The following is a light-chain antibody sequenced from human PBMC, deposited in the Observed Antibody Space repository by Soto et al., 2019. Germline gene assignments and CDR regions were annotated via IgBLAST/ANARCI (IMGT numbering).Light chain of an antibody. CDR3: QHYDTYPLT. Sequence: AIQVTQSPSSLSASVGDRVTITCRTSQGIRSALGWYQQKPGKVPKLLIYAASTLQSGAPSRFSGSGSGRDFTLTISSLQPDDFATYYCQHYDTYPLTFGGGTKVDIK. J-gene: IGKJ4*01. CDR1: QGIRSA. CDR2: AAS. V-gene: IGKV1-6*01.